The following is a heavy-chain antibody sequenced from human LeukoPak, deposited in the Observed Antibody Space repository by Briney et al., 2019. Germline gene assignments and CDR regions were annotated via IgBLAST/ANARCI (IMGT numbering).Heavy chain of an antibody. V-gene: IGHV5-10-1*01. D-gene: IGHD3-10*01. Sequence: GESLRISCKGSGYSFTSYWISWVRQMPGKGLEWMGRIDPSDSYTNYSPSFQGHVTISADKSTSTACLQWSSLKASDTAMYYCARHEFGESAFDIWGQGTMVTVSS. J-gene: IGHJ3*02. CDR1: GYSFTSYW. CDR2: IDPSDSYT. CDR3: ARHEFGESAFDI.